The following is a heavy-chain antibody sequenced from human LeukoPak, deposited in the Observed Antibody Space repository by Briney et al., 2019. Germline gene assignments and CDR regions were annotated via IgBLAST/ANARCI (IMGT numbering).Heavy chain of an antibody. CDR3: VKDGSDY. CDR2: IRYDEGNK. J-gene: IGHJ4*02. V-gene: IGHV3-30*02. D-gene: IGHD1-14*01. Sequence: GGSLRLSCAASGFIFSSYGMHWVRQAPGKGLEWVSFIRYDEGNKYYAVSVKGRFTISRDNSNNTLYLQMNSLRGEDTALYYCVKDGSDYWGQGTLVTVSS. CDR1: GFIFSSYG.